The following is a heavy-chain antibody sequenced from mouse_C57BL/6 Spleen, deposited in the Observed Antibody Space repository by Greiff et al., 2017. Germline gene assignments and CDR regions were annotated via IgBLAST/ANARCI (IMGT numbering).Heavy chain of an antibody. CDR1: GYTFTSYW. V-gene: IGHV1-72*01. CDR3: AREVTAIVAAYYFDY. D-gene: IGHD1-1*01. CDR2: IDPNCGGT. Sequence: QVQLQQPGAELVKPGASVTLSCKASGYTFTSYWMHWVKQRPGRGLEWIGRIDPNCGGTKYTPKFKRQATLTLAKPPSTVYMQLSSLTSEDSAIDYCAREVTAIVAAYYFDYWGKGTTLTVSS. J-gene: IGHJ2*01.